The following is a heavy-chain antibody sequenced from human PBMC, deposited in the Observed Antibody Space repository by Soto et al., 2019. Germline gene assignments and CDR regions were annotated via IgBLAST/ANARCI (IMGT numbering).Heavy chain of an antibody. V-gene: IGHV4-30-2*01. CDR2: IYHSGAT. CDR3: AREISYYVDS. Sequence: QVQLQESGSGLVKPSQTLVLTCTVSGDSISRDGFSWSWIRQPPGKGLEWIGFIYHSGATYYNPSLKSLVTTSVDKSKNQFSLRLASVTAADTAVYYCAREISYYVDSWGQGTLVTVSS. CDR1: GDSISRDGFS. J-gene: IGHJ4*02.